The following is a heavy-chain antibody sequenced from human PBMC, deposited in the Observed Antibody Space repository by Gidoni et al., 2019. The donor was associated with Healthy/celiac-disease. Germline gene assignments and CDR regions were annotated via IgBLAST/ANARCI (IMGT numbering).Heavy chain of an antibody. V-gene: IGHV3-48*02. CDR3: ARWMIFSGWYPGDAFDI. D-gene: IGHD6-19*01. CDR1: GFTFCSYS. J-gene: IGHJ3*02. CDR2: ISSSSSTI. Sequence: EVQLVESGGGLVQPGGSLRLSCAASGFTFCSYSMTWVRQGPGKGLEWVSYISSSSSTIYYADSVKGRFTISRDNAKNSLYLQMNSLRDEDTAVYYCARWMIFSGWYPGDAFDIWGQGTMVTVSS.